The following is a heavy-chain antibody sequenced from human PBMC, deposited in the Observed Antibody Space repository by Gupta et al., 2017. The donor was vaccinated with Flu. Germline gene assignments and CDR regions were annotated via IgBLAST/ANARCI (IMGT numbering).Heavy chain of an antibody. D-gene: IGHD1-7*01. V-gene: IGHV3-30*18. CDR3: AKTGTTGYFYMDV. Sequence: QGQLVESGGGVVQPGRSLRLSCAASRIVFGSYGMTWVRQAPGKGLEWVAMISYDGDKTSYVDSVKGRFTVSRDNSRDTLYLQMNSLTDDDTAVYYCAKTGTTGYFYMDVWGNGTTVIVSS. J-gene: IGHJ6*03. CDR2: ISYDGDKT. CDR1: RIVFGSYG.